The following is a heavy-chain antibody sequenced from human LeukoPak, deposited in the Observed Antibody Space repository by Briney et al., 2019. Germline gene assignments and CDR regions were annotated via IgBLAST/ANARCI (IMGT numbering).Heavy chain of an antibody. V-gene: IGHV3-23*01. CDR1: GFTFSSYA. J-gene: IGHJ6*03. Sequence: GGSLRLSCAASGFTFSSYAMSWVRQAPGKGLEWVSTMSGSGGSTYYADSVKGRFTISRDNSKNTLYLQMNSLRAEDTAVYYCAKDYYYDSSGYLVFGYYYYMDVWGKGTTVTISS. CDR3: AKDYYYDSSGYLVFGYYYYMDV. CDR2: MSGSGGST. D-gene: IGHD3-22*01.